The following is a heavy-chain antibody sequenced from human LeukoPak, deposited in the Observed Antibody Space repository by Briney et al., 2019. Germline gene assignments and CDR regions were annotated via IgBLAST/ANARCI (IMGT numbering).Heavy chain of an antibody. CDR1: GYTFTSYG. V-gene: IGHV1-18*01. Sequence: VASVKVSCKASGYTFTSYGISWVRQAPGQGLEWMGWISAYNGNTNYAQKLQGRVTMTTDTSTSTAYMELRMLRAAETAVYYCPRSVGGGGRTAAGTIDFARRGEGRQVTVSS. CDR3: PRSVGGGGRTAAGTIDFAR. D-gene: IGHD6-13*01. CDR2: ISAYNGNT. J-gene: IGHJ5*02.